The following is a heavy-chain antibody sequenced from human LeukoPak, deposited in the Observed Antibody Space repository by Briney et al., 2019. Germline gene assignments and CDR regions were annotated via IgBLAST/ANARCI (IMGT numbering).Heavy chain of an antibody. Sequence: GGSLRLSCAASGFTFGSYAMHWVRQAPGKGLEWVAVISYDGSNKYYADSVKGRFTISRDNAKNSLYLQMNSLRAEDTAVYYCARLVVVAATVVDYWGQGTLVTVSS. J-gene: IGHJ4*02. D-gene: IGHD2-15*01. CDR1: GFTFGSYA. CDR2: ISYDGSNK. CDR3: ARLVVVAATVVDY. V-gene: IGHV3-30*04.